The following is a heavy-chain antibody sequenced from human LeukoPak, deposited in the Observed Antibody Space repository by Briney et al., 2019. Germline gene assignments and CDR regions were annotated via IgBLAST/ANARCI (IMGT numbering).Heavy chain of an antibody. V-gene: IGHV4-38-2*02. CDR2: IYYSGST. J-gene: IGHJ4*02. CDR1: GYSISSGYY. Sequence: SETLSLTCTVSGYSISSGYYWGWIRQPPGKGLECIGSIYYSGSTYYNPSLKSRVTISVDTSKNQFSLKLSSVTAADTAVYYCAREGYSYGPLYYFDYWGQGTLVAVSS. CDR3: AREGYSYGPLYYFDY. D-gene: IGHD5-18*01.